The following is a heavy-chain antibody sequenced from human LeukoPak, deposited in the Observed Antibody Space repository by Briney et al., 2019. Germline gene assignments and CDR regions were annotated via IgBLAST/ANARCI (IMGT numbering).Heavy chain of an antibody. J-gene: IGHJ4*02. CDR1: GGSISSYY. CDR2: IYYSGST. D-gene: IGHD3-10*01. CDR3: ARGSYFGSGSRFDY. Sequence: PSETLSLTCTVSGGSISSYYWSWIRQPPGKGLESIGYIYYSGSTNYNPSLTSRVAISVDTSKNQFSLKVRSVTAADTAVYYCARGSYFGSGSRFDYWGRGTLVTVSS. V-gene: IGHV4-59*01.